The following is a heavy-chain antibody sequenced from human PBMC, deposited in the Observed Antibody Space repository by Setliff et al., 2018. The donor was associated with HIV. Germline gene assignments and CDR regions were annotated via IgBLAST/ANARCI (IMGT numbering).Heavy chain of an antibody. CDR3: VRERTGYYGEE. CDR1: GFTVSSNY. V-gene: IGHV3-30*03. D-gene: IGHD3-9*01. Sequence: PGESLKISCAASGFTVSSNYMSWVRQAPGKGLEWVSVIAYDGSYKYYVDSVKGRFTISRDASKNTLYLQMNSLRPEDTAVYFCVRERTGYYGEEWGQGTLVTVSS. J-gene: IGHJ4*02. CDR2: IAYDGSYK.